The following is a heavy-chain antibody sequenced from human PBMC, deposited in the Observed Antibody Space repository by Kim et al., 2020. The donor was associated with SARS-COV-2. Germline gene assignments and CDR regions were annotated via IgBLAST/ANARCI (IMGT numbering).Heavy chain of an antibody. CDR1: GFTFSSYS. CDR3: ARDTVILGGMAV. D-gene: IGHD3-22*01. Sequence: GGSLRLSCAASGFTFSSYSMTWVRQAPWKGLEWVSSFCSSGDYTFYTDSMKGCFTISRDNAKNSLYLQMNSLRGENTTVYYCARDTVILGGMAVLSQGTTVTVFS. V-gene: IGHV3-21*01. CDR2: FCSSGDYT. J-gene: IGHJ6*02.